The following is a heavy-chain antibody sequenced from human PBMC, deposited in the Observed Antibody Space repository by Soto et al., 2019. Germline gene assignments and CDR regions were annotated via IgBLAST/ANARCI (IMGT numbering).Heavy chain of an antibody. CDR2: MNPNSGNT. V-gene: IGHV1-8*01. J-gene: IGHJ6*02. D-gene: IGHD6-19*01. Sequence: ASVKVSCKASGYTFTSYDINWVRQATGQGLEWMGWMNPNSGNTGYAQKFQGRVTMTRNTSISTAYMELSSLRSEDTAVYYCARDSSGWYVGYYYYYGMDVWGQGTTVTVSS. CDR1: GYTFTSYD. CDR3: ARDSSGWYVGYYYYYGMDV.